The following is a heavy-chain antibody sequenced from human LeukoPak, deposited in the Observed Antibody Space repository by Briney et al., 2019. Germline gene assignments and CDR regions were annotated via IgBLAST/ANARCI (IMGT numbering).Heavy chain of an antibody. D-gene: IGHD5-24*01. Sequence: SETLSLTCTVSGGSISSYYWSWIRQPPGKGLEWIGYIYYSGSTNYNPSLKSRVTISVDTSKNQFSLKLSSVTAADTAVYYCAREMGRYGYNLRERGYDYWGQGTLVTVSS. CDR1: GGSISSYY. J-gene: IGHJ4*02. V-gene: IGHV4-59*01. CDR2: IYYSGST. CDR3: AREMGRYGYNLRERGYDY.